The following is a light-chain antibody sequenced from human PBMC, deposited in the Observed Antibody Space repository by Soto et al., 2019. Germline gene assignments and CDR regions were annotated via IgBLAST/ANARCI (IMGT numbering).Light chain of an antibody. CDR1: QSVGSSN. J-gene: IGKJ1*01. CDR3: QQYDTSGQT. CDR2: GAS. Sequence: EVVLAQSPGTLSLSPGERATLSCRASQSVGSSNLAWYQQKPGQSPRLLIYGASSRATGIPDRFSGSGSATDFTLTISRLEPEDFAVYYCQQYDTSGQTFGQGTKVEIK. V-gene: IGKV3-20*01.